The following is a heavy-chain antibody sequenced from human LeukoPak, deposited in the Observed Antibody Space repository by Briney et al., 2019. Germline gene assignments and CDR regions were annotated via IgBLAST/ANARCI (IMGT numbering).Heavy chain of an antibody. J-gene: IGHJ6*03. CDR1: GGTFSSYT. CDR3: ASPVVEGRYPRYYYYMDV. Sequence: ASVKVSCKASGGTFSSYTISWVRQAPGQGLEWMGRIIPILGIANYAQKFQGRVTITADKSTSTAYMELSSLRSEDTAVYYCASPVVEGRYPRYYYYMDVWGKGTTVTVSS. CDR2: IIPILGIA. D-gene: IGHD3-16*02. V-gene: IGHV1-69*02.